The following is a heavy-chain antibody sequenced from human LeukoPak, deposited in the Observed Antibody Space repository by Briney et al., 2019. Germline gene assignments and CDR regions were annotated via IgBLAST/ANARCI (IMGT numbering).Heavy chain of an antibody. Sequence: PETLSLTCSVFGDSFNEYYWNWVRQPPGKGLQWIGYIYHNGNSNYNPSLKGRLTISVDTAKNQFSLMLTSVTAADTAVYYCARDGGLQSHFDYWGQGALVTDSS. CDR1: GDSFNEYY. CDR3: ARDGGLQSHFDY. CDR2: IYHNGNS. J-gene: IGHJ4*02. V-gene: IGHV4-59*01. D-gene: IGHD5-24*01.